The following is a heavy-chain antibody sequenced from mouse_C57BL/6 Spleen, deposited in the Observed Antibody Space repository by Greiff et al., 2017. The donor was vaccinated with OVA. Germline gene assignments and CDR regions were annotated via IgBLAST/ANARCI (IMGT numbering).Heavy chain of an antibody. CDR3: ATTVVATNAMDY. CDR2: IHPNSGST. V-gene: IGHV1-64*01. J-gene: IGHJ4*01. D-gene: IGHD1-1*01. CDR1: GYTFTSYW. Sequence: VQLQQPGAELVKPGASVKLSCKASGYTFTSYWMHWVKQRPGQGLEWIGMIHPNSGSTNYNEKFKSKATLTVDKSSSTAYMQLSSLTSEDSAVYYCATTVVATNAMDYWGQGTSVTVSS.